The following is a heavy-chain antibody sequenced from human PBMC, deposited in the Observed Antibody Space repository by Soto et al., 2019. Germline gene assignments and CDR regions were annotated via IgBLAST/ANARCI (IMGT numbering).Heavy chain of an antibody. CDR2: IYYSGST. CDR3: GRGNLLLGGLSFPLDVLDF. J-gene: IGHJ3*01. D-gene: IGHD3-16*02. CDR1: GGSISSGGYY. Sequence: SETLSLTCTVSGGSISSGGYYWSWIRQHPGKGLEWIGYIYYSGSTYYNPSLKSRVTISVDTSKNQFSLKLSSVTAADTAVYYCGRGNLLLGGLSFPLDVLDFGGKGKLVTVSS. V-gene: IGHV4-31*03.